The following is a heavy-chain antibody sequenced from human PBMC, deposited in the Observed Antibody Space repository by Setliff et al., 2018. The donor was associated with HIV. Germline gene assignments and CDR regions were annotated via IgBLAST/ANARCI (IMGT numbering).Heavy chain of an antibody. CDR1: GYTFISYG. CDR2: INTLTGSP. J-gene: IGHJ5*02. Sequence: ASVKVSCKASGYTFISYGISWMRQAPGQGLEWMGWINTLTGSPTYAQAFTGRFVFSVDTSVTTAYLQISSLKADDTAVYYCARALYGDYGVDINWLDPWGQGTLVTVSS. V-gene: IGHV7-4-1*02. CDR3: ARALYGDYGVDINWLDP. D-gene: IGHD4-17*01.